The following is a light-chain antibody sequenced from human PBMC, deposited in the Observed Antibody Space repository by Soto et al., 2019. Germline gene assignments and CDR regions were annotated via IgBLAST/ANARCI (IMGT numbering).Light chain of an antibody. Sequence: DIQMTQSPSFVSASVGDTINNTCRASQDIQKWLAWYQQKPGKAPKVLIYAASNLESGVSSRFSGSGSGTEFSLTISSLQTEDFATYFCHQASSFPYTFGPGTKVDIK. CDR3: HQASSFPYT. CDR2: AAS. V-gene: IGKV1-12*01. J-gene: IGKJ3*01. CDR1: QDIQKW.